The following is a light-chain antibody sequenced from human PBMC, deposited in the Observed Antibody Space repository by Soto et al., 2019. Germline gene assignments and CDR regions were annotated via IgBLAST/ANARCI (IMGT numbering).Light chain of an antibody. CDR2: DVS. V-gene: IGLV2-14*03. CDR3: CSYTTSYTRQIV. CDR1: SSDVGGYNY. Sequence: QSVLTQPASVSGSPGQSITISCTGTSSDVGGYNYVSWYQQHPGKAPKFMIYDVSSRPSGVSNRFSGSKSGNTASLTISGHQAEDEADYYCCSYTTSYTRQIVFGTGTKLTVL. J-gene: IGLJ1*01.